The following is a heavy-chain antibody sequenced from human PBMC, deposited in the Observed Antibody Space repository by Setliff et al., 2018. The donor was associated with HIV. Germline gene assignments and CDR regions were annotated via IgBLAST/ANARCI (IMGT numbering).Heavy chain of an antibody. CDR3: ARHVGELLSTEIRGDWFDA. CDR2: IYPGDSDT. V-gene: IGHV5-51*01. CDR1: GYTFTNYW. D-gene: IGHD3-10*01. J-gene: IGHJ5*02. Sequence: GESLTISCKGSGYTFTNYWIGWVRQMPGKGLEWMGIIYPGDSDTRYSPSFQGQVTISADKSISTAYLQWSSLKASDTAMYYCARHVGELLSTEIRGDWFDAWGQGARVTVSS.